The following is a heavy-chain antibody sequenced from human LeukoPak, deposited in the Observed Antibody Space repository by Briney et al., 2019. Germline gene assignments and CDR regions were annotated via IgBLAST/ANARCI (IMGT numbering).Heavy chain of an antibody. CDR2: IIPIFGTA. D-gene: IGHD1-26*01. CDR3: ARDYGEWGRYYFDY. CDR1: GGTFSSYA. V-gene: IGHV1-69*05. Sequence: ASVKVSCKASGGTFSSYAISWVRQAPGQGLEWMGRIIPIFGTANYAQKFQGRVTITTDEYTSTAYMELSSLRSEDTAVYYCARDYGEWGRYYFDYWGQGTLVTVSS. J-gene: IGHJ4*02.